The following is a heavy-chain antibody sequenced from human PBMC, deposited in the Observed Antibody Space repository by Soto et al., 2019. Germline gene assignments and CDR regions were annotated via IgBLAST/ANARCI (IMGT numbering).Heavy chain of an antibody. CDR1: GGSISSGDYY. J-gene: IGHJ4*02. D-gene: IGHD6-6*01. CDR2: IYYSGST. CDR3: ARVEQLEPYFDY. Sequence: SETLSLTCTVSGGSISSGDYYWSWIRQPPGKGLEWIGYIYYSGSTYYNPSLKSRVTISVDTSKNQFSLKLSSVTAADTAVYYCARVEQLEPYFDYWGQGTLVPSPQ. V-gene: IGHV4-30-4*01.